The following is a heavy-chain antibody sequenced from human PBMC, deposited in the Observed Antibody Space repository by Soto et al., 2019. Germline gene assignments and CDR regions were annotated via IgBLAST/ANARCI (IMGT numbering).Heavy chain of an antibody. V-gene: IGHV1-69*01. Sequence: QVQLVQSGAEVKKPGSSVKVSCKASGGTFSSYAISWVRQAPGQGLEWMGGIITIFGTANYAQKLQGRVTITADESTSTAYMELSSLRSEDTAVYYCARGGYGSGSLSGEAFDIWGQGTMVTVSS. J-gene: IGHJ3*02. CDR1: GGTFSSYA. D-gene: IGHD3-10*01. CDR2: IITIFGTA. CDR3: ARGGYGSGSLSGEAFDI.